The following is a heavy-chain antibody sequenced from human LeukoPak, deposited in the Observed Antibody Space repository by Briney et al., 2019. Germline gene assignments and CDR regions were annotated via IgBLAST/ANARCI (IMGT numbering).Heavy chain of an antibody. V-gene: IGHV4-59*12. J-gene: IGHJ4*02. CDR2: IYYSGST. D-gene: IGHD2-15*01. CDR3: TVVAATLNSY. Sequence: SETLSLTCTVSGGSISSYYWSWIRQPPGKGLEWIGYIYYSGSTNYNPSLKSRVTISVDTSKNQFSLKLSSVTAADTAVYYCTVVAATLNSYWGQGTLVTVSS. CDR1: GGSISSYY.